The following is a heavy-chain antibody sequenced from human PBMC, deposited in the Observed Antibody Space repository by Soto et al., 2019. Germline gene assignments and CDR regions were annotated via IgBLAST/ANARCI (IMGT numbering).Heavy chain of an antibody. CDR1: GFIFSSFE. CDR2: ISTSGSTI. D-gene: IGHD3-10*01. J-gene: IGHJ4*02. V-gene: IGHV3-48*03. Sequence: EVQLVDSGGGLVQPGGSLRLSCAASGFIFSSFEMNWVRQAPGKGLEWVSYISTSGSTIYYADSAKGRFTISRDNAKNSLYLQMNSLRVEDTAVYYCARAGSYPPLFDYWGQGTLVTVSS. CDR3: ARAGSYPPLFDY.